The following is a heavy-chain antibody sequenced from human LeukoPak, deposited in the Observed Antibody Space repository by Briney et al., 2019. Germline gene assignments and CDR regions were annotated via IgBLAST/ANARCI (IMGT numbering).Heavy chain of an antibody. CDR2: MNPNSGNT. J-gene: IGHJ6*02. CDR1: GYTFTNYD. Sequence: ASVKVSCKASGYTFTNYDINWVRQATGQGLEWMGWMNPNSGNTGFAQKFQGRVTMTRDTSINTAYMELSGLRSDDAAVYYCARDGLDSSGWYKSNYGMDVWGQGTTVTVSS. V-gene: IGHV1-8*01. D-gene: IGHD6-19*01. CDR3: ARDGLDSSGWYKSNYGMDV.